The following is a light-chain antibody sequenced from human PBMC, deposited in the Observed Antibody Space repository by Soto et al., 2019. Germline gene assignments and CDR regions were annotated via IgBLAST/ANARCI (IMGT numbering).Light chain of an antibody. CDR1: QDISNY. CDR2: DAS. Sequence: DIQMTQSPSSLSASVGARVTITCQASQDISNYLNWYQQKPGKAPKLLIYDASNLETGVPSRFSGSGSGTDFTFTISSLQPEDIATYYCQQYDNLPPYTFVQGTKLEIK. J-gene: IGKJ2*01. V-gene: IGKV1-33*01. CDR3: QQYDNLPPYT.